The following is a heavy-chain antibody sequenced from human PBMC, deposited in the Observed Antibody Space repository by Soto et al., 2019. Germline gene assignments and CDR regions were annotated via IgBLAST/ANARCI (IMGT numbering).Heavy chain of an antibody. CDR3: ARDLGGSALDY. Sequence: QVQLVESGGGVVQPGRSLRLSCAASGFTFSSYAMHWVRQAPGKGLEWVAVISYEGSNKYYADSVKGRFTISRDNSKNTLYLQMNSLRAEDTAVYYCARDLGGSALDYWGQGTLVTVSS. V-gene: IGHV3-30-3*01. CDR1: GFTFSSYA. D-gene: IGHD1-26*01. CDR2: ISYEGSNK. J-gene: IGHJ4*02.